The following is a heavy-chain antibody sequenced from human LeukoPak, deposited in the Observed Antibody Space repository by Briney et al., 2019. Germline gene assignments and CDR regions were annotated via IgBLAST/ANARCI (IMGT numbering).Heavy chain of an antibody. V-gene: IGHV4-59*12. Sequence: SETLSLTCSVSGDSISNFYWSWIRQPPGKGLEWIGYIDYSGSTSYNPSLKSRVTISIDTSKNQFSLKLRSVTAADTAVYYCARAGSTMVRGATFDPWGQGTLVTVSS. CDR2: IDYSGST. CDR3: ARAGSTMVRGATFDP. D-gene: IGHD3-10*01. J-gene: IGHJ5*02. CDR1: GDSISNFY.